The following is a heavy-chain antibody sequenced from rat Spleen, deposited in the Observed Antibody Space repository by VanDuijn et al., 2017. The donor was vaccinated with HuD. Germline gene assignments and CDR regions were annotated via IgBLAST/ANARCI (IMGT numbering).Heavy chain of an antibody. CDR3: ARGGIRMDA. CDR1: GFSLTSNS. V-gene: IGHV2-1*01. J-gene: IGHJ4*01. D-gene: IGHD1-4*01. Sequence: QVQLKESGPGLVQPSQTLSLTCTVSGFSLTSNSVSWVRQPPGKGLEWMGGIWGDGSTDYNSALKSRLSISRDTSKSQVFLKMNSLQTEDTAMYFCARGGIRMDAWGQGASVTVSS. CDR2: IWGDGST.